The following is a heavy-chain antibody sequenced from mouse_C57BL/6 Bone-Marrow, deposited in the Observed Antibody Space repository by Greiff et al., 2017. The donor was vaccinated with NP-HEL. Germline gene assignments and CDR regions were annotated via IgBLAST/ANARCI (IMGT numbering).Heavy chain of an antibody. J-gene: IGHJ2*01. Sequence: QVQLQQSGAELVKPGASVKLSCKASGYTFTSYWMHWVKQRPGRGLERIGRIDPNSGGTKYNEKFKSKATLTVDKPSSTAYMQLSSLTSEDSAVYYCARYYYGSNYFDYWGQGTTLTVSS. CDR1: GYTFTSYW. D-gene: IGHD1-1*01. V-gene: IGHV1-72*01. CDR2: IDPNSGGT. CDR3: ARYYYGSNYFDY.